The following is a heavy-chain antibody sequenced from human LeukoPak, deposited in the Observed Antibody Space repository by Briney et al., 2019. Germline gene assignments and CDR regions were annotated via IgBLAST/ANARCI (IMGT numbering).Heavy chain of an antibody. Sequence: AAVKVSCKASGYTFTSYGISWVRQAPGQGLEWMGWISAYNGNTNYAQKLQGRVTMTTDTSTSTAYMELRSLRSDDTAVYYCARARLGDGYFDYWGQGTLVTVSS. J-gene: IGHJ4*02. V-gene: IGHV1-18*04. CDR2: ISAYNGNT. CDR3: ARARLGDGYFDY. CDR1: GYTFTSYG. D-gene: IGHD3-10*01.